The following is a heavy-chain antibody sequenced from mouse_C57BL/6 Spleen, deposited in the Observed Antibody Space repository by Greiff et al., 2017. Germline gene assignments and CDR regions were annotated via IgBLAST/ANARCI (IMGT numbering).Heavy chain of an antibody. J-gene: IGHJ2*01. V-gene: IGHV1-80*01. CDR3: ARWGYYGSSLGDY. Sequence: QVTLKVSGAELVKPGASVKISCKASGYAFSSYWMNWVKQRPGKGLEWIGQIYPGGGDTNYNGKFKGKATLTADKSSSTAYMQLSSLTSEDSAVYFCARWGYYGSSLGDYWGQGTTLTVSS. CDR1: GYAFSSYW. CDR2: IYPGGGDT. D-gene: IGHD1-1*01.